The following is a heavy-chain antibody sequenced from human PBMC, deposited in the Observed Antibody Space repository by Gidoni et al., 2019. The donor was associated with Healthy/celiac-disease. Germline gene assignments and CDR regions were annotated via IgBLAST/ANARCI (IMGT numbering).Heavy chain of an antibody. Sequence: STYYNPSLKSRVTISVDTSKNQFSLKLSSVTAADTAVYYCARPDSGSIEAFDIWGQGTMVTVSS. D-gene: IGHD1-26*01. CDR3: ARPDSGSIEAFDI. J-gene: IGHJ3*02. CDR2: ST. V-gene: IGHV4-39*01.